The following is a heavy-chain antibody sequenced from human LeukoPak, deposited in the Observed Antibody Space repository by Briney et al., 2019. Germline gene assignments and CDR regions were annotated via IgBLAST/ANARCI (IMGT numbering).Heavy chain of an antibody. CDR3: ARGVEPLAANTLAY. Sequence: GGSLRLSCAASRFTLITNDMTWVRQAPGKGLESVSVLYSDGNTKYTDSVQGRFTISRGNSKNTLYLEMNSLSPDDTAVYYCARGVEPLAANTLAYWGQGTLVTVSS. CDR1: RFTLITND. J-gene: IGHJ4*02. V-gene: IGHV3-53*01. CDR2: LYSDGNT. D-gene: IGHD1-14*01.